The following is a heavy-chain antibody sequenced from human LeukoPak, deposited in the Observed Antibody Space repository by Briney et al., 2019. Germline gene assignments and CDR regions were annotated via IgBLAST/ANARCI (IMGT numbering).Heavy chain of an antibody. CDR3: AKDIVEFFDY. CDR2: ISYDGSNK. D-gene: IGHD2-15*01. Sequence: GGSLRLSCAASGFTFSSYGMHWVRQAPGKGLEWVAVISYDGSNKYYADSVKGRFTISRDNSKNTLHLQMNSLRAEDTAVYYCAKDIVEFFDYWGQGTLVTVSS. J-gene: IGHJ4*02. CDR1: GFTFSSYG. V-gene: IGHV3-30*18.